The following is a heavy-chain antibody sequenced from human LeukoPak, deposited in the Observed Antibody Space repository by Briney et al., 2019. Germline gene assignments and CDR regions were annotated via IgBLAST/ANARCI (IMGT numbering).Heavy chain of an antibody. CDR2: IYSGGST. V-gene: IGHV3-53*01. CDR3: ARLTLGSGSPRDY. D-gene: IGHD3-10*01. Sequence: PGGSLRLSCAASGFTVSSNYMSWVRQAPGKGLEWVSVIYSGGSTYYADSVKGRFTISRDNSKNTLYLQMNSLRAEDTAVYYCARLTLGSGSPRDYWGQGTLVTVSS. CDR1: GFTVSSNY. J-gene: IGHJ4*02.